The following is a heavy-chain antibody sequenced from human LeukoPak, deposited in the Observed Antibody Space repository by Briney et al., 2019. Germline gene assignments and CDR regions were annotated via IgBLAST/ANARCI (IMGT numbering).Heavy chain of an antibody. CDR1: GFTFSSYS. Sequence: GGSLRLSCAASGFTFSSYSMNWVRQAPGKGLEWVSSISSSSSYIYYADSVKGRFTISRDNAKNSLYLQMNSLRAEDTAVYYCARSGDPGYSSSWYLDYWGQGTLVTVSS. CDR3: ARSGDPGYSSSWYLDY. J-gene: IGHJ4*02. CDR2: ISSSSSYI. V-gene: IGHV3-21*01. D-gene: IGHD6-13*01.